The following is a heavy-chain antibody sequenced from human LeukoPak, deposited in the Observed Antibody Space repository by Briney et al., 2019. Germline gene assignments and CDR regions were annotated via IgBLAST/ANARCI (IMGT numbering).Heavy chain of an antibody. D-gene: IGHD5-18*01. Sequence: GGSLRLSCAASGFTFSSYSMNWVRQAPGKGLEWVSSISSSSSYIYYADSVKGRFTISRDNAKNSLYLQMSSLRAEDTAVYYCARTSLGYSYGFGYWGQGTLVTVSS. CDR3: ARTSLGYSYGFGY. V-gene: IGHV3-21*01. J-gene: IGHJ4*02. CDR1: GFTFSSYS. CDR2: ISSSSSYI.